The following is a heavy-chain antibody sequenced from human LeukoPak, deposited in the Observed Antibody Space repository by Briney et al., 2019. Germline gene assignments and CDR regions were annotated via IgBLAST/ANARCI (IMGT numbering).Heavy chain of an antibody. CDR2: ISSSGSTI. Sequence: GGSLRLSCAASGFTFSSYSMNWVRQAPGKGLEWVSYISSSGSTIYYADSVKGRFTISRDNAKNSLYLQMNSLRAEDTAVYYCARDLHYYGSGSYYGYWGQGTLVTVSS. V-gene: IGHV3-48*04. CDR1: GFTFSSYS. CDR3: ARDLHYYGSGSYYGY. J-gene: IGHJ4*02. D-gene: IGHD3-10*01.